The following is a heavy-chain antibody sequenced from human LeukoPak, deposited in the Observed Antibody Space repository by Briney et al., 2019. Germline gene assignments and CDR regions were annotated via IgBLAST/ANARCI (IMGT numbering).Heavy chain of an antibody. CDR1: GFTFSSYA. CDR2: ISGSGGST. D-gene: IGHD5-18*01. J-gene: IGHJ6*02. Sequence: GGSLRLSRAASGFTFSSYAMSWVRQAPGKGLEWVSAISGSGGSTYYADSVKGRFTISRDNSKNTLYLQMNSLRAEDTAVYYCAKTDTAMVTDYYYYGMDVWGQGTTVTVSS. CDR3: AKTDTAMVTDYYYYGMDV. V-gene: IGHV3-23*01.